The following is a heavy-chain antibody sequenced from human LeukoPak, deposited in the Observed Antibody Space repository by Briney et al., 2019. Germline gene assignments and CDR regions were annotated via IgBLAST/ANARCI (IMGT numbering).Heavy chain of an antibody. CDR1: GFRCYGIS. J-gene: IGHJ2*01. D-gene: IGHD6-25*01. CDR2: ISEGGSQI. V-gene: IGHV3-30*03. CDR3: EATPGSNGWHNLDL. Sequence: GGSLRLSCSGCGFRCYGISMERQGQAPGPGLQWVAIISEGGSQIYYADSVKGRFTISKDDSRNTLFVQMSRLRADNAAYYYEATPGSNGWHNLDLWGRGTLVTVSS.